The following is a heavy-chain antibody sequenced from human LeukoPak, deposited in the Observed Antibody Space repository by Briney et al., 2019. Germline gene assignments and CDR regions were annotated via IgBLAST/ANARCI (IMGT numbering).Heavy chain of an antibody. CDR1: GGSISSSTYY. Sequence: SETLSLTCTVSGGSISSSTYYWGWIRQPPGKGLGWIGRIYYSGSTYYNPSLKSRVTISVDTSKNQFSLKLSSVTAADTAVYYCARKGFGNLDSWFDPWGQGTLVTVSS. V-gene: IGHV4-39*07. CDR2: IYYSGST. J-gene: IGHJ5*02. D-gene: IGHD3-10*01. CDR3: ARKGFGNLDSWFDP.